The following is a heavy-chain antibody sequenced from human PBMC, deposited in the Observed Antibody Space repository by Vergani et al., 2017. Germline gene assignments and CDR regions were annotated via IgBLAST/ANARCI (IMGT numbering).Heavy chain of an antibody. CDR1: GNRFTAYS. D-gene: IGHD1-14*01. J-gene: IGHJ4*02. CDR2: INLTNGDT. CDR3: ATNDRARQPPGAY. Sequence: QVQLVQSGAEAKRPGASVKVSCKASGNRFTAYSMHWVREAPGQGLEWMGRINLTNGDTQYAPKFQGRVTMTRATSISTGYMELNSLRSDDTAVYYCATNDRARQPPGAYWGQGSLFTVSS. V-gene: IGHV1-2*06.